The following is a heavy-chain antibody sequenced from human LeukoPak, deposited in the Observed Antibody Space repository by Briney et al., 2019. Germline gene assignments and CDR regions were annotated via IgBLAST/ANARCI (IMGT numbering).Heavy chain of an antibody. CDR1: GGSISSSNW. Sequence: PSETLSLTCADSGGSISSSNWWSWVRQPPGKGLEWIGEIYHSGSTNYNPSLKSRVTISVDKSKNQFSLKLSSVTAADTAVYYCAIHTSGPPYYYYYYMDVWGKGTTVTVSS. CDR3: AIHTSGPPYYYYYYMDV. J-gene: IGHJ6*03. CDR2: IYHSGST. V-gene: IGHV4-4*02.